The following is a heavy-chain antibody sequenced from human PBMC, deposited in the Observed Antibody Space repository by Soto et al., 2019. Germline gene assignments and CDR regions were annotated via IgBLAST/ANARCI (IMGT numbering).Heavy chain of an antibody. J-gene: IGHJ6*02. V-gene: IGHV1-69*12. D-gene: IGHD4-4*01. CDR3: ARISTYSSPDYGMDV. CDR2: IIPIFGTA. Sequence: QVQLVQSGAEVKKPGSSVKVSCKASGGTFSSYAISWVRQAPGQGLEWMGGIIPIFGTANYAQKFQGRVTITADEATSTAYMELSRLRSEDTAVYYCARISTYSSPDYGMDVWGQGTTVTVSS. CDR1: GGTFSSYA.